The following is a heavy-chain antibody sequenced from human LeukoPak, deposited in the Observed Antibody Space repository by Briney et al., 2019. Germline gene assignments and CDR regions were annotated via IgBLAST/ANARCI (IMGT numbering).Heavy chain of an antibody. V-gene: IGHV3-49*05. CDR3: TRDPTGDYYDSSGYYYY. CDR1: GFTFGDYA. J-gene: IGHJ4*02. Sequence: KAGGSLRLSCTASGFTFGDYAMTWFRHAPGKGLEWVGFIRSKTYGGTTEYATSVKGRFTISRDDSKSIAYLQMNSLKTDDTAVYYCTRDPTGDYYDSSGYYYYWGQGTLVTVSS. D-gene: IGHD3-22*01. CDR2: IRSKTYGGTT.